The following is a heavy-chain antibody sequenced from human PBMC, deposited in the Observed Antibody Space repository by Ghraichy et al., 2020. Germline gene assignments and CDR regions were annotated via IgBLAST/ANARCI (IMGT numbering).Heavy chain of an antibody. Sequence: SQTLSLTCTVSGGTISSYYWRWIRQPPGKGLEWIGYIYYSGSTNYNPSLKSRVTISVDTSKNRFSLKLSYVTAADTAVYYCARDQAGTTGIDYWGQGTLVTVSS. CDR3: ARDQAGTTGIDY. J-gene: IGHJ4*02. CDR1: GGTISSYY. D-gene: IGHD1-1*01. V-gene: IGHV4-59*01. CDR2: IYYSGST.